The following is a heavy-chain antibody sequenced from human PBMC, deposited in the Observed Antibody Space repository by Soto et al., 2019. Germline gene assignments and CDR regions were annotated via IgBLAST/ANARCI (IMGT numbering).Heavy chain of an antibody. J-gene: IGHJ6*02. CDR3: AGTKAARNPSGV. CDR2: IIPIFGTA. V-gene: IGHV1-69*06. CDR1: GGTFSSYA. D-gene: IGHD1-26*01. Sequence: QVQLVQSGAEVKKPGSSVKVSCKASGGTFSSYAISWLRQAPGQGLEWMGGIIPIFGTANYAHKFQGRVTINADKSTSTAYMALSSLRSADTAVYYCAGTKAARNPSGVWGQGTTVTVSS.